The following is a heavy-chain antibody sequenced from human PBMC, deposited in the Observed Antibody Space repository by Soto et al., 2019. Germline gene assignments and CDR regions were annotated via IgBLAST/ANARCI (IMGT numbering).Heavy chain of an antibody. CDR2: ISANGGST. CDR1: GFTFNSYA. D-gene: IGHD4-17*01. CDR3: VKAPVDYGDYGGRKSNYFDY. Sequence: GGSLRLSCSASGFTFNSYAIHWVRQTPGKGLEYVSVISANGGSTYYAASVMGRFTISRDNSKNTVYLQMSSLRAEDTAVYYCVKAPVDYGDYGGRKSNYFDYWGQGTLVTVSS. V-gene: IGHV3-64D*08. J-gene: IGHJ4*02.